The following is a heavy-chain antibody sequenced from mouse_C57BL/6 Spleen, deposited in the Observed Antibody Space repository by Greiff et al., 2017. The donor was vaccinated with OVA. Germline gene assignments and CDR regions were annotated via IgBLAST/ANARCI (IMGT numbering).Heavy chain of an antibody. J-gene: IGHJ4*01. Sequence: QVQLQQSGPELVKPGASVKISCKASGYAFSSSWMNWVKQRPGKGLEWIGRIYPGAGDTNYNGKFKGKATLTADKSSSTAYMQLSSLTSEDSAVYFGASHSSDPLYAMDYWGQGTAVTVSS. V-gene: IGHV1-82*01. CDR1: GYAFSSSW. CDR2: IYPGAGDT. CDR3: ASHSSDPLYAMDY. D-gene: IGHD3-2*02.